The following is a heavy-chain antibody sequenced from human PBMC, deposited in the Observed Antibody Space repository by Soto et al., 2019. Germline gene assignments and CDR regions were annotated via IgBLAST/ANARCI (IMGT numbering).Heavy chain of an antibody. CDR3: AKDKESGDGCNEYNDY. J-gene: IGHJ4*02. CDR1: GSTFSSYA. D-gene: IGHD2-2*01. V-gene: IGHV3-23*01. Sequence: GGSLRLSCAASGSTFSSYAMSWVRQAPGKGLEWVSAISGSGGSTYYADSVKGRFTISRDNSKNTLYLQMNSLRAEDTAVYYCAKDKESGDGCNEYNDYWGQGTLVTVSS. CDR2: ISGSGGST.